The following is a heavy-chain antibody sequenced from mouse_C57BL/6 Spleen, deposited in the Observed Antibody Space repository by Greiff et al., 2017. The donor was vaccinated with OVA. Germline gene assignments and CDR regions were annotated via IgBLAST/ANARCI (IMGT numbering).Heavy chain of an antibody. J-gene: IGHJ2*01. V-gene: IGHV1-52*01. CDR3: ARVASRDYFDY. Sequence: VQLQQPGAELVRPGSSVKLSCKASGYTFTSYWMHWVKQRPIQGLEWIGNIDPSDSETHYNQKFKDKATLTVDKSSSTAYMQLSSLTSEDSAVYYCARVASRDYFDYWGQGTTLTVSS. CDR2: IDPSDSET. CDR1: GYTFTSYW.